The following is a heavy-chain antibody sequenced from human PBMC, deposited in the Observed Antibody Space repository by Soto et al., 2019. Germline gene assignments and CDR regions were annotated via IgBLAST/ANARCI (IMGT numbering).Heavy chain of an antibody. J-gene: IGHJ4*02. V-gene: IGHV4-59*01. CDR3: ARSGDSFGFTDY. CDR1: GGSITDYY. CDR2: VFYKGNT. Sequence: QVQLQESGPGLVKPSETLSLTCTVSGGSITDYYWTWIRQPPGKGLEWIGYVFYKGNTNYNPSLKSRVTISVDTSANQFSLRLSSVTAADTAVYYCARSGDSFGFTDYWGQGTLVTVSS. D-gene: IGHD5-18*01.